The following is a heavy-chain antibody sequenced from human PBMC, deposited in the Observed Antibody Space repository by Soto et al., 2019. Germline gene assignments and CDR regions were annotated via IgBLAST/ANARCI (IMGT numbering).Heavy chain of an antibody. V-gene: IGHV4-31*03. CDR1: GGSISSGGYY. J-gene: IGHJ5*02. CDR2: IYYSGST. Sequence: QVQLQESGPGLVKPSQTLSLTCTVSGGSISSGGYYWSWIRQHPGKGLEWIGYIYYSGSTFYNPSLKSRVTISVDTSKNQFSLKLSSVTAAATAVYYCARESNCSGGSYYSWYWFDPWGQGTLVTVSS. CDR3: ARESNCSGGSYYSWYWFDP. D-gene: IGHD2-15*01.